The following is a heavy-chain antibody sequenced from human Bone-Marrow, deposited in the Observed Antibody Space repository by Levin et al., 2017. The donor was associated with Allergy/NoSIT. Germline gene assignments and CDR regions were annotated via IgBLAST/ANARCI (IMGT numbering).Heavy chain of an antibody. J-gene: IGHJ4*02. Sequence: GESLKISCAASGFTFSNYWMTWVRQTPGKGLVWVSRIRGDGILTNYADSVKGRFTISRDNAKNTLYLQMNSLRAEDTALYYCVRGQVENSFIVDWGQGTLVTVSS. CDR1: GFTFSNYW. CDR3: VRGQVENSFIVD. CDR2: IRGDGILT. D-gene: IGHD2-15*01. V-gene: IGHV3-74*01.